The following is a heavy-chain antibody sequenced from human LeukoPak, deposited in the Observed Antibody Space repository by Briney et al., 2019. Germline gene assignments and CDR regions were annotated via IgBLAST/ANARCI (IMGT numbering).Heavy chain of an antibody. J-gene: IGHJ5*02. D-gene: IGHD2-15*01. Sequence: ASVKVSCKASGYTFTSYDINWVRQATGQGLEWMGWMNPNSGNTGYVQKFQGRVTMTRNTSISTAYMELSSLRSEDTAVYYCAREQYCSGGSCYWFDPWGQGTLVTVSS. CDR2: MNPNSGNT. CDR1: GYTFTSYD. V-gene: IGHV1-8*01. CDR3: AREQYCSGGSCYWFDP.